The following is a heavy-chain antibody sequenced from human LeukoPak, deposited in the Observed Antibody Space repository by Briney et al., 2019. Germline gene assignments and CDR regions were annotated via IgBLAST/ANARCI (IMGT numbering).Heavy chain of an antibody. D-gene: IGHD3-9*01. CDR3: TTAQILGYFDPY. Sequence: GRSLRLSCAASGFTFSSYGMHWVRQAPGKGLEWVGRIKSKTDGGTTDYAAPVKGRFTISRDDSKNTLYLQMNSLKTEDTAVYYCTTAQILGYFDPYWGQGTLVTVSS. CDR2: IKSKTDGGTT. V-gene: IGHV3-15*01. J-gene: IGHJ4*02. CDR1: GFTFSSYG.